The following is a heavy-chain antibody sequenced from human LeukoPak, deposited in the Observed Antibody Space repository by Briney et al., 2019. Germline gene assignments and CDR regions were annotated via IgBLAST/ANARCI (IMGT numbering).Heavy chain of an antibody. CDR3: SGRSGFSSIY. J-gene: IGHJ4*02. Sequence: PGGSLRLSCEASGFTFDTHWMNWVRQFPGGGLEWVANIKPDGSAEYYLDSMKGRFSISRDNVKNLVYLQLNSLRTEDTAVYYCSGRSGFSSIYWGQGTLVTVSS. CDR1: GFTFDTHW. V-gene: IGHV3-7*01. D-gene: IGHD2-2*01. CDR2: IKPDGSAE.